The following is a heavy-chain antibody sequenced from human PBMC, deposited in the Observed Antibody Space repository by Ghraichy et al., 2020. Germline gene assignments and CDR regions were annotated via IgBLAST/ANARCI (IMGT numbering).Heavy chain of an antibody. CDR1: GFTFSTYA. Sequence: GGSLRLTCSASGFTFSTYAMYWVRQAPGKGLEYASAISSNGGSTFYADSVKGRFTISRDNSKNTLYLQMSSLRAEDTAIYYCVKGNGDYYYDYWGQGTLVTVSS. CDR3: VKGNGDYYYDY. J-gene: IGHJ4*02. CDR2: ISSNGGST. D-gene: IGHD2-8*01. V-gene: IGHV3-64D*06.